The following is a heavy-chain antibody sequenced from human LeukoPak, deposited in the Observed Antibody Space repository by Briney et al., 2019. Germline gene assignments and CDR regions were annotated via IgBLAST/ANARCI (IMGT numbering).Heavy chain of an antibody. CDR1: GGSISSYY. Sequence: SETLSLTCTVSGGSISSYYWSWIRQPAGKGLEWIGRIYTSGSTNYNPSLKSRVTMSVDTSKNQFSLKLSSVTAADTAVYYCARDGGYCSGVGSSYYLDYGAKETLIPVSS. D-gene: IGHD2-15*01. CDR2: IYTSGST. CDR3: ARDGGYCSGVGSSYYLDY. V-gene: IGHV4-4*07. J-gene: IGHJ4*02.